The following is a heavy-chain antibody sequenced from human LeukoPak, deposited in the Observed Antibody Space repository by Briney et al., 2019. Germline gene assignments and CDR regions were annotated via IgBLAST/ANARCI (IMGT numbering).Heavy chain of an antibody. J-gene: IGHJ4*02. Sequence: KPSETLSLTCTVSGGSISSGGYYWSWIRQHPGKGLEWIGYIYYSGSTYYNPSLKSRVTISVDASKNQFSLKLSSVTAADTAVYYCAGGTLGRIRYFDYWGQETLVTVSS. V-gene: IGHV4-31*03. D-gene: IGHD2-15*01. CDR1: GGSISSGGYY. CDR3: AGGTLGRIRYFDY. CDR2: IYYSGST.